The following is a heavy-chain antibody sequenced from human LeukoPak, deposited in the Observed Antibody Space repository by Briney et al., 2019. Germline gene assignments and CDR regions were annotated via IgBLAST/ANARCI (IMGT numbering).Heavy chain of an antibody. CDR3: ATDRPAYCGGDCYPLQH. J-gene: IGHJ1*01. D-gene: IGHD2-21*02. CDR2: FDPEDGET. Sequence: ASVKVSCEVSGYTPTELSIHWVRQAPGEGLEWMGGFDPEDGETIYAQKFQGRVTMTEDTSTDTAYMELSSLRSEDTAIYYCATDRPAYCGGDCYPLQHWGQGTLVTVSS. V-gene: IGHV1-24*01. CDR1: GYTPTELS.